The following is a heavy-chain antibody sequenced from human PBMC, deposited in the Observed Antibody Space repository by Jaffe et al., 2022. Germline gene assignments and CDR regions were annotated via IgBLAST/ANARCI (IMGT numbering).Heavy chain of an antibody. Sequence: QVQLQQWGAGLLKPSETLSLTCAVYGGSFSGYYWSWIRQPPGKGLEWIGEINHSGSTNYNPSLKSRVTISVDTSKNQFSLKLSSVTAADTAVYYCARRNPLAVAGTRPLNEGTRGRFDPWGQGTLVTVSS. D-gene: IGHD6-19*01. V-gene: IGHV4-34*01. CDR2: INHSGST. J-gene: IGHJ5*02. CDR3: ARRNPLAVAGTRPLNEGTRGRFDP. CDR1: GGSFSGYY.